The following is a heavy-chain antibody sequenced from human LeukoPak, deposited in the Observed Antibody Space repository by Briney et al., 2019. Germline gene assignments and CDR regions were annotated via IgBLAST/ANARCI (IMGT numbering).Heavy chain of an antibody. V-gene: IGHV1-3*01. Sequence: ASVKVSCKASGYTFTSYATHWVRQAPGQRLEWMGWINAGNGNTKYSQKFQGRVTITRDTSASTAYMELSSLRSEDTAVYYCARGRGDYGLFDYWGQGTLVTVSS. D-gene: IGHD4-17*01. J-gene: IGHJ4*02. CDR2: INAGNGNT. CDR1: GYTFTSYA. CDR3: ARGRGDYGLFDY.